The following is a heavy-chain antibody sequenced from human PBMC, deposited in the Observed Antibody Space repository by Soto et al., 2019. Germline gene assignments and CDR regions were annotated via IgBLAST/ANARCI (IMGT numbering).Heavy chain of an antibody. V-gene: IGHV5-51*01. Sequence: LGESLKISCRVSGYTFTNFWIAWVRPMPGKGPEWMGIIYPGDSDTRYSPSFQGQVTISVDKSINTAYLQWSGLRASDTAMYYCARIWEMSTVAACDYWGQGTLVTVSS. CDR3: ARIWEMSTVAACDY. CDR2: IYPGDSDT. J-gene: IGHJ4*02. CDR1: GYTFTNFW. D-gene: IGHD3-16*01.